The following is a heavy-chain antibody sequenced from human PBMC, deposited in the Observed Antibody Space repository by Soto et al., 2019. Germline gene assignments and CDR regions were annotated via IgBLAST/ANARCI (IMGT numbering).Heavy chain of an antibody. CDR1: GYTFTSYA. Sequence: ASLKVSCKASGYTFTSYAMHWVRQAPGQRLEWMGWINAGNGNTKYSQKFQGRVTITRDTSASTAYMELSSLRSEDTAVYYCARDPAGCTNGVCYDYYYYYYMDVWGKGTTVTVSS. CDR3: ARDPAGCTNGVCYDYYYYYYMDV. D-gene: IGHD2-8*01. J-gene: IGHJ6*03. CDR2: INAGNGNT. V-gene: IGHV1-3*01.